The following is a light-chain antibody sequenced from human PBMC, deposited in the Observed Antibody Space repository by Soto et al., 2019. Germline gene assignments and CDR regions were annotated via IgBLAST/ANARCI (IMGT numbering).Light chain of an antibody. Sequence: DIQMTQSPSTLSASVGDRVTITCRASQTVVNLAWYQQKPGKVPKLLIFQASTLETGVPSRFSGSGAGTDFTLSISSLQPDAFAPSYCQHYDVYPSTFGQGTKLEIK. J-gene: IGKJ2*01. CDR1: QTVVN. V-gene: IGKV1-5*01. CDR2: QAS. CDR3: QHYDVYPST.